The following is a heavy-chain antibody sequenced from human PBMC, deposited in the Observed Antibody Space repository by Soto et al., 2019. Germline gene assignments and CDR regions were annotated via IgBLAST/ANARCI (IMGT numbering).Heavy chain of an antibody. Sequence: RASVKVSCKASGYTFTSYDINWVRQATGQGLEWMGWMNPSSGNTGYAQKFQGRVTMTRNTSISTAYMELSSLRSEDTAVYYCARGIFGVVYNFDYWGQGTLVTVSS. D-gene: IGHD3-3*01. CDR3: ARGIFGVVYNFDY. CDR2: MNPSSGNT. CDR1: GYTFTSYD. V-gene: IGHV1-8*01. J-gene: IGHJ4*02.